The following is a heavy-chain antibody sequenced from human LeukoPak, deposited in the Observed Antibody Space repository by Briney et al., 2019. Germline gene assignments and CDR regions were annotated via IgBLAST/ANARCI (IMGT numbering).Heavy chain of an antibody. CDR3: ARLLSDYFDH. V-gene: IGHV4-59*08. D-gene: IGHD3-10*01. CDR2: IHYSGST. Sequence: SETLSLTCTVSGGSISDYYYSWIRQPPGKGLEWIGYIHYSGSTNYNPSLKSRVTISIDTSKNRFSLKLSSVTAADTAVYYCARLLSDYFDHWGQGTLVTVSS. CDR1: GGSISDYY. J-gene: IGHJ4*02.